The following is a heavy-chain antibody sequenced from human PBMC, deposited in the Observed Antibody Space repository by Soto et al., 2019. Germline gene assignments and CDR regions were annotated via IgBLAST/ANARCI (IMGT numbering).Heavy chain of an antibody. CDR3: AKEQVGSSWVCYCEK. Sequence: SETLSLTCTVSGGSISSGGYYWSWIRQHPGKGLEWIGYIYYSGSTYYNPSLKSQVTISVDTSKNQFSLKLSSVTAADTAVYYCAKEQVGSSWVCYCEKWGQGTLMSVSS. V-gene: IGHV4-31*01. D-gene: IGHD1-26*01. J-gene: IGHJ4*02. CDR2: IYYSGST. CDR1: GGSISSGGYY.